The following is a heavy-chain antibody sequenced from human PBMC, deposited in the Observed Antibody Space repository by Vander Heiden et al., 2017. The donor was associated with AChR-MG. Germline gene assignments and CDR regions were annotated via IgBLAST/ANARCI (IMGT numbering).Heavy chain of an antibody. D-gene: IGHD6-19*01. CDR2: ISWNSGSI. Sequence: EVQLVESGGGLVQPGRSLRLSCAASGFTFADYAMHWVRQAPGKGLEWVSGISWNSGSIGYADSVKGRFTISRDNAKNSLYLQMNSLRAEDTALYYCVLDSSGLYYYYGMDVWGQGTTVTVSS. CDR3: VLDSSGLYYYYGMDV. J-gene: IGHJ6*02. V-gene: IGHV3-9*01. CDR1: GFTFADYA.